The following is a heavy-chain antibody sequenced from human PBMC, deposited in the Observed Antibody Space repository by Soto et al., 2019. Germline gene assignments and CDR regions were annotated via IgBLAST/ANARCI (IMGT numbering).Heavy chain of an antibody. V-gene: IGHV6-1*01. D-gene: IGHD2-2*01. CDR1: GDSVSSNSAA. CDR3: SIVGGRGYQTKKDYNWFDP. J-gene: IGHJ5*02. Sequence: SQTLSLTCAISGDSVSSNSAAWNWIRQSPSRGLEWLGRTYYRSKWYNDYAVSVKSRITINLDTSKNQFSLQLNSVTPEDTAVYYCSIVGGRGYQTKKDYNWFDPWGQGTLVTVSS. CDR2: TYYRSKWYN.